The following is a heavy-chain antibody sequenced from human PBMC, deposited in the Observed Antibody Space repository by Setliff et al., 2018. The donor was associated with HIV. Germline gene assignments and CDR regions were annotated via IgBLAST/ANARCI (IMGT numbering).Heavy chain of an antibody. CDR1: GGSISSGGYF. CDR3: ARLGEF. J-gene: IGHJ4*02. Sequence: PSETLSLTCTVSGGSISSGGYFWSWIRQLPGKGLEWIGYIYYSGSTFYSPSLKSRLSISVDTAKNQFSLKLTSVTAADTAVYYCARLGEFWSQGSLVTVSS. D-gene: IGHD3-16*01. CDR2: IYYSGST. V-gene: IGHV4-31*03.